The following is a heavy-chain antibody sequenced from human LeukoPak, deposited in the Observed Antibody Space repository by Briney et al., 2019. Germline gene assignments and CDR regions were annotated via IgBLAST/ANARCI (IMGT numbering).Heavy chain of an antibody. J-gene: IGHJ3*02. Sequence: SETLSLTCTVSGGSISSYYWSWIRQPPGKGLEWIGYIYYSGSTNYNPSLKSRVTISVDTSKNQFSLKLSSVTAADTAVYYCARAQPSYYDSSGYYYSAFDIWGQGTMVTVSS. CDR2: IYYSGST. CDR3: ARAQPSYYDSSGYYYSAFDI. V-gene: IGHV4-59*01. D-gene: IGHD3-22*01. CDR1: GGSISSYY.